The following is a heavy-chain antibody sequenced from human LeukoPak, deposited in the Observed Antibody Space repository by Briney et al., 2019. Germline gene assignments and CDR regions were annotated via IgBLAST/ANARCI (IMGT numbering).Heavy chain of an antibody. CDR3: ARHVLEGATFFNY. CDR2: IYYSGST. CDR1: GGSISSSSYY. V-gene: IGHV4-39*01. J-gene: IGHJ4*02. Sequence: SETLSLTCTVSGGSISSSSYYWGWIRQPPGKGLEWIGSIYYSGSTHYNPSLKSRVTISVDTSKNQFSLKLSSVTAADTAVYYCARHVLEGATFFNYWGQGTLVTVSS. D-gene: IGHD1-26*01.